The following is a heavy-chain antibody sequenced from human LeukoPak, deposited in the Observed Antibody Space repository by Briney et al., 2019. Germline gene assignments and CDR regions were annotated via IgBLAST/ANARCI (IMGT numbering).Heavy chain of an antibody. CDR3: ARVGGSGSYTSHYFDY. Sequence: ASVKDSCKASGYTFTSYGISWVRQAPGQGLEWMGWISAYNGNTNYAQKLQGRVTMTTDTSTSTAYMELSSLRSEDTAVYYCARVGGSGSYTSHYFDYWGQGTLVTVSS. D-gene: IGHD3-10*01. V-gene: IGHV1-18*01. CDR2: ISAYNGNT. CDR1: GYTFTSYG. J-gene: IGHJ4*02.